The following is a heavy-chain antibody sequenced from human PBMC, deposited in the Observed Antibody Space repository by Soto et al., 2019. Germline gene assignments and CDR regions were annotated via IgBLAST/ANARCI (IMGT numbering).Heavy chain of an antibody. CDR1: GFTVSTNY. J-gene: IGHJ5*02. CDR3: ARGDGDYGRRLDP. D-gene: IGHD4-17*01. V-gene: IGHV3-66*01. Sequence: DVQLVESGGGLVQPGGSLRISCIASGFTVSTNYVSWVRQAPGEGLEWVSIIYDGGSTYYADSVKGRFTISRDNSKNTVYLQMNSLRGVDTAVYYCARGDGDYGRRLDPWGQGTLVTVSS. CDR2: IYDGGST.